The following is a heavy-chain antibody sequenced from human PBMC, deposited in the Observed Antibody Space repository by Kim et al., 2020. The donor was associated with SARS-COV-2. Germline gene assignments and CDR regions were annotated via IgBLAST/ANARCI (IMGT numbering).Heavy chain of an antibody. Sequence: GGSLRLSCAASGFTFSDYYMSWIRQAPGKGLEWVSYISSSSSYTNYADSVKGRFTISRDNAKNSLYLQMNSLRAEDTAVYYCASRIRGYSGQDYFDYWGQGTLVTVSS. CDR3: ASRIRGYSGQDYFDY. V-gene: IGHV3-11*03. CDR1: GFTFSDYY. CDR2: ISSSSSYT. D-gene: IGHD5-12*01. J-gene: IGHJ4*02.